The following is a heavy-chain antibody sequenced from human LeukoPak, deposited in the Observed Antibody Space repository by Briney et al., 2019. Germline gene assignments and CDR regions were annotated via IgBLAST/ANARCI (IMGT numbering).Heavy chain of an antibody. V-gene: IGHV3-74*01. D-gene: IGHD6-19*01. J-gene: IGHJ4*02. Sequence: PGRSLRLSCAASGFTFSSYWMHWVRQAPGKGLVWVSRINSDGSSTSYADSVKGRFTISRDNAKNTLYLQMNSLRAEDTAVYYCARRGSSGWYVFDYWGQGTLVTVSS. CDR2: INSDGSST. CDR1: GFTFSSYW. CDR3: ARRGSSGWYVFDY.